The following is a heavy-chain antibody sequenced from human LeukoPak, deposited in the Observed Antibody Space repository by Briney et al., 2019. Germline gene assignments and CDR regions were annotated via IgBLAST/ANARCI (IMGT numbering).Heavy chain of an antibody. D-gene: IGHD6-13*01. CDR2: IKQDGSEK. V-gene: IGHV3-7*01. Sequence: PVGCLRLSCAASVVSFSGDCMSAVREGPGERLEWGANIKQDGSEKYYVDSVKGRFTISRDNAKNSLYMQMNSLRAEDTAVYYCARDWDSSSWYYYYYCMDVWGQGTTVTVSS. CDR1: VVSFSGDC. CDR3: ARDWDSSSWYYYYYCMDV. J-gene: IGHJ6*02.